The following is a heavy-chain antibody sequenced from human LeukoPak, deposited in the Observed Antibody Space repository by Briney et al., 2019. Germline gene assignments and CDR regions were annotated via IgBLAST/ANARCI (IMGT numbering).Heavy chain of an antibody. J-gene: IGHJ4*02. D-gene: IGHD6-13*01. CDR2: ISGSGGST. CDR1: GFTFSSYA. Sequence: GGSLRLSCAASGFTFSSYAMSWVRQASGKGLEWVSAISGSGGSTYSADSVKGRFTISRDNSKNTLYLQMNSLRAEDTAVYYCAKDPTLAYSSSWYIGDYWGQGTLVAVSS. CDR3: AKDPTLAYSSSWYIGDY. V-gene: IGHV3-23*01.